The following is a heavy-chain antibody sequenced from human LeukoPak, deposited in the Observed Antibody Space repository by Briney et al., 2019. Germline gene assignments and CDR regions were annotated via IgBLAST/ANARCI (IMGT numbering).Heavy chain of an antibody. D-gene: IGHD3-10*01. V-gene: IGHV3-23*01. CDR3: AKGSYGTVAEYFQH. Sequence: PGGSLRLSCAASGFTFGSYAMSWVRQAPGKGLEWVSVISGSGGSTGYADSVKGRFTISRDNSKNTLYLQMNSLRAEDTAIYYCAKGSYGTVAEYFQHWGQGTLVTVSS. CDR1: GFTFGSYA. J-gene: IGHJ1*01. CDR2: ISGSGGST.